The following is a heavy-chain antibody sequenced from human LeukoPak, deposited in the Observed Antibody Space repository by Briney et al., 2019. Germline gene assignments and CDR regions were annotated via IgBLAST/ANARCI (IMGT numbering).Heavy chain of an antibody. CDR1: GYTFTGYY. CDR2: INPNSGGT. Sequence: ASVKVSCKASGYTFTGYYMHWVRQAPGQGLEWMGWINPNSGGTNYAQKFQGRVTMTRDTSISTAYMELSRLRSDDTAVYYCAREVHYYDSSGRTNYFDYWGQGTLVTVSS. CDR3: AREVHYYDSSGRTNYFDY. J-gene: IGHJ4*02. V-gene: IGHV1-2*02. D-gene: IGHD3-22*01.